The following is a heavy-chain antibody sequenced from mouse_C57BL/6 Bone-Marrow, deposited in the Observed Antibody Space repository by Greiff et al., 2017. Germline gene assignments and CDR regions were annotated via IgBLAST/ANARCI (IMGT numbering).Heavy chain of an antibody. J-gene: IGHJ3*01. CDR2: IFPGSGST. Sequence: QVQLQQPGAELVQPGASVKMSCTASGYTFTSYWLTWVKKRPGTGLESIGDIFPGSGSTNYNEQFKRKATLTVDTSSSPAYMQLSSLTSEDSAVYYCARPSLLRLLRAFAYWGQGTLVTVSA. CDR3: ARPSLLRLLRAFAY. D-gene: IGHD2-1*01. CDR1: GYTFTSYW. V-gene: IGHV1-55*01.